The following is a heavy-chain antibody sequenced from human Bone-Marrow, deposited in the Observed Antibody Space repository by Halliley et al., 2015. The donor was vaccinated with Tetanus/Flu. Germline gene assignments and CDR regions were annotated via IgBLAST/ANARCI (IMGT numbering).Heavy chain of an antibody. Sequence: PPGKGLEWIGLIYYSGSTNYNPSLKSRVTISLDTSKTQFSLNLSSVTAAATAVYYCAREFGAWGQGALVTVSS. CDR2: IYYSGST. CDR3: AREFGA. V-gene: IGHV4-59*01. J-gene: IGHJ5*02. D-gene: IGHD3-16*01.